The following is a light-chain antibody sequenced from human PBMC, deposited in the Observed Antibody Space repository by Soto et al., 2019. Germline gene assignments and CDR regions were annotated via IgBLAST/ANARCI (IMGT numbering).Light chain of an antibody. CDR2: GAS. V-gene: IGKV3-20*01. CDR3: QQYGSSPPIT. Sequence: EIVLTQSPGTLSLSPGERATLSCRASQSVSATFLAWYQQKPGQAPRLLIFGASNRATGIPDRFSGSGSGTDFTLTISSLEPEDFAVYYCQQYGSSPPITFGQGTRLE. J-gene: IGKJ5*01. CDR1: QSVSATF.